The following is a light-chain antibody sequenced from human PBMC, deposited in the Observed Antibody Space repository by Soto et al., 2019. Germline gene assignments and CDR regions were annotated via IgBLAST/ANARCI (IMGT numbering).Light chain of an antibody. CDR2: GAS. V-gene: IGKV3-20*01. CDR3: QQYGTSPLT. J-gene: IGKJ1*01. CDR1: QSVSSNY. Sequence: ENVLTQSPGTLSLSPGEGATLSCRASQSVSSNYLAWYQQKPGQALRLLIYGASNRAGGIPDRFSGSGSGTDFTLTISRLEPEDFAVYYCQQYGTSPLTFGQGTKVDIK.